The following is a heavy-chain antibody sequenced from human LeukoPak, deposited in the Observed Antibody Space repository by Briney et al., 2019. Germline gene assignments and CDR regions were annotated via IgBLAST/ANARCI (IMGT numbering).Heavy chain of an antibody. CDR2: ISANNGNT. J-gene: IGHJ5*02. V-gene: IGHV1-18*01. CDR1: GYNFGIFG. Sequence: ASVKVSCKAFGYNFGIFGISWVRQAPGQGLEWMGWISANNGNTKYAQSLQGRVTMTTDTSTSTAYMELRSLRSDDTAVYYCARVGVVVPPAWFDPWGQGTLVTVSS. D-gene: IGHD2-2*01. CDR3: ARVGVVVPPAWFDP.